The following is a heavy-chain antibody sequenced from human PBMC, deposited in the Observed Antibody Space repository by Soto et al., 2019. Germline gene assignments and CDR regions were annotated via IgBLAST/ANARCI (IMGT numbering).Heavy chain of an antibody. CDR3: AKDHNDNHGRWTERPGSYYYYYGMDV. J-gene: IGHJ6*02. Sequence: QVQLVESGGGVVQPGRSLRLSCAASGFTFSSYGMHWVRQAPGKGLEWVAVISYDGSNKYYADSVKGRFTISRDNSKNTLYLQMNSLRAEDTAVYYCAKDHNDNHGRWTERPGSYYYYYGMDVWGQGTTVTVSS. V-gene: IGHV3-30*18. CDR1: GFTFSSYG. CDR2: ISYDGSNK. D-gene: IGHD1-1*01.